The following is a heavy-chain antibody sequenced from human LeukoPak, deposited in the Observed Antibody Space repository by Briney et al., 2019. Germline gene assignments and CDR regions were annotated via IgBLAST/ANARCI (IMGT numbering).Heavy chain of an antibody. D-gene: IGHD3-10*01. Sequence: SETLSLTCAVYGGSFSGYYWSWIRQPPGKGLEWIGEINHSGSTNYNPSLKSRVTISVDTSKNQFSLKLSSVTAADTAVYYCARGRITMVRGVCLDYWGQGTLVTVSS. CDR2: INHSGST. V-gene: IGHV4-34*01. CDR1: GGSFSGYY. CDR3: ARGRITMVRGVCLDY. J-gene: IGHJ4*02.